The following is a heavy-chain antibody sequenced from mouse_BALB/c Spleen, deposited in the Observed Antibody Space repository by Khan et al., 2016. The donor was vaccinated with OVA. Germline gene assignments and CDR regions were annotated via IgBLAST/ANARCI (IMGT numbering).Heavy chain of an antibody. CDR3: ASAYYGNYREAMDY. D-gene: IGHD2-10*01. J-gene: IGHJ4*01. CDR1: GFSLTGYG. Sequence: QIQLVQSGPGLVAPSQSLSITCTVSGFSLTGYGVNWVRQPPGKGLEWMGMIWGDGSTDYYSDIKSRLSIRKDISKSQVFLKMNSLQTDDAARYYCASAYYGNYREAMDYWGQGTSVTVSS. CDR2: IWGDGST. V-gene: IGHV2-6-7*01.